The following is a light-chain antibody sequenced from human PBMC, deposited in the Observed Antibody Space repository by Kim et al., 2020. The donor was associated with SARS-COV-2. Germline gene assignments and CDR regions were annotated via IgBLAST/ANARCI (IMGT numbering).Light chain of an antibody. CDR1: QDIRND. V-gene: IGKV1-17*01. CDR3: LQHNTYPIT. Sequence: GDSVNITCRASQDIRNDLGWYQQNPGRAPKRLIYGASSLQSGVPSRFSGSGSETKFTLTISSLQPEDFATYFCLQHNTYPITFGQGTRLEIK. CDR2: GAS. J-gene: IGKJ5*01.